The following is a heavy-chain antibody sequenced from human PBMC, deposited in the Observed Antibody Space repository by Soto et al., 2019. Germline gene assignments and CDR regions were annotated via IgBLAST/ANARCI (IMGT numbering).Heavy chain of an antibody. CDR1: GFTFDDYA. CDR3: AKSAKYYDFWSGYRPDYYYYGMDV. D-gene: IGHD3-3*01. J-gene: IGHJ6*02. Sequence: PGGSLRLSCAASGFTFDDYAMHWVRQAPGKGLEWVSLISWDGGSTYYADSVKCRFTISRDNSKNSLYLQMNSLRAEDTALYYCAKSAKYYDFWSGYRPDYYYYGMDVWGQGTTVTAP. V-gene: IGHV3-43D*04. CDR2: ISWDGGST.